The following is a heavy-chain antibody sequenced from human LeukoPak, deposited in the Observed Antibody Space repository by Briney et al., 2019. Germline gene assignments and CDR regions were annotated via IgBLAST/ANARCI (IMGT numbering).Heavy chain of an antibody. V-gene: IGHV3-30*18. CDR1: GFTFSGYG. J-gene: IGHJ4*02. CDR3: AKDRSGSYDY. CDR2: ISYDGSNK. Sequence: PGGSLRLSCAASGFTFSGYGMHWVRQAPGKGLEWVAVISYDGSNKYYADSVKGRFTISRDNSKNTLYLQMNSLRAEDTAVYYCAKDRSGSYDYWGQGTLVTVSS. D-gene: IGHD1-26*01.